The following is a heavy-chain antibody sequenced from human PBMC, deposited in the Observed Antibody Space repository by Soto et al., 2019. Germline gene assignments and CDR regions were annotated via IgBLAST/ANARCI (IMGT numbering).Heavy chain of an antibody. CDR1: GFTFSSYW. CDR3: ARDRGRPDLRDTPYYDSSDLDYGMDV. Sequence: EVRLVESGGGLVQPGGSLTLSCAASGFTFSSYWMTWVRQAPGKGLEWVANINQDGSEKYYMDSMKGRFTISRDNAKNSLLRQLSSLRAEDTAVYYCARDRGRPDLRDTPYYDSSDLDYGMDVWGQGTTVTVSS. V-gene: IGHV3-7*01. CDR2: INQDGSEK. D-gene: IGHD3-22*01. J-gene: IGHJ6*02.